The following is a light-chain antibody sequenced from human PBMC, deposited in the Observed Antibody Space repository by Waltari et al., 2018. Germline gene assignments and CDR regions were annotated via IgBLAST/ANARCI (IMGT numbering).Light chain of an antibody. V-gene: IGKV3-11*01. CDR1: QSVSSY. CDR3: QQYYSTPPVT. J-gene: IGKJ5*01. CDR2: DVF. Sequence: EIVLTQSPATLSLSPGERATLSCRASQSVSSYLAWYQHKPGQAPRLIIYDVFRRATAIPARFTGSGSGTDFTLTISSLRAEDVAVYYCQQYYSTPPVTFGQGTRLEIK.